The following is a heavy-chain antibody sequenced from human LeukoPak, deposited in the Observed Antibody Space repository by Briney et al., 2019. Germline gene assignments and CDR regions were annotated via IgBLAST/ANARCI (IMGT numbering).Heavy chain of an antibody. CDR1: GFTFSNYP. CDR2: INTNGDNT. J-gene: IGHJ4*02. Sequence: GGSLRLSCSASGFTFSNYPMHWVRQAPGEGLEYVSAINTNGDNTYYADSVKGRFTISRDNSKNTLYLQMSSLRAEDTAVYHCVKKRSAGSGSYFDYWGQGTLVTVSS. V-gene: IGHV3-64D*09. CDR3: VKKRSAGSGSYFDY. D-gene: IGHD3-10*01.